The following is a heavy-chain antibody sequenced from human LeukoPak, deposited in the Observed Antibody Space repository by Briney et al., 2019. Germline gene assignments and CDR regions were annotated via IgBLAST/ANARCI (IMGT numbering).Heavy chain of an antibody. V-gene: IGHV1-18*01. Sequence: ASVKVSCKASGYTLTSYGITWLRQAPGQGLEWMGWISAYNGNTNYAQKVQGRVTMTTDTSTSIAYMELRSLRSDDTAVYYCARHGSGRYYPAEGRVDYWGQGTLVTVSS. CDR1: GYTLTSYG. CDR3: ARHGSGRYYPAEGRVDY. J-gene: IGHJ4*02. CDR2: ISAYNGNT. D-gene: IGHD3-10*01.